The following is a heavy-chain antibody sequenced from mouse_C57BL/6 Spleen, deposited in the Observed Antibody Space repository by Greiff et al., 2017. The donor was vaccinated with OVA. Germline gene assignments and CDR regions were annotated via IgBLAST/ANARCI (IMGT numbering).Heavy chain of an antibody. CDR3: ARGYYDYDGWYFDV. J-gene: IGHJ1*03. V-gene: IGHV2-2*01. D-gene: IGHD2-4*01. CDR1: GFSLTSYG. Sequence: VHLVESGPGLVQPSQSLSITCTVSGFSLTSYGVHWVRQSPGTGLEWLGVIWSGGSTDYNAAFISRLSISKDNSKSQVFFKMNSLQADDTAIYYCARGYYDYDGWYFDVWGTGTTVTVSS. CDR2: IWSGGST.